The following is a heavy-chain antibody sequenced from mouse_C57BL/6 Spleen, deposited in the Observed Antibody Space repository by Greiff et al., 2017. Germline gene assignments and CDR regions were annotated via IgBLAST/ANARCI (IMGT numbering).Heavy chain of an antibody. CDR2: IRHKANGYTT. J-gene: IGHJ1*03. V-gene: IGHV7-3*01. CDR1: FTFTDYY. Sequence: EVKLVESGGGLVQPGGFTFTDYYMSWVRQPPGKGLEWLGFIRHKANGYTTEYSASVKGRFTIYRDNTQSILYLQMNAQRAEDRATYYCARYIGLRPDYDVWGTGTTVTVSS. D-gene: IGHD2-2*01. CDR3: ARYIGLRPDYDV.